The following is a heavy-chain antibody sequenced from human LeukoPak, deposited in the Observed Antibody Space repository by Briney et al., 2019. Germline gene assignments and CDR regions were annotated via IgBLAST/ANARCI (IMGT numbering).Heavy chain of an antibody. J-gene: IGHJ4*02. Sequence: GASLRLSCAASGFSFSNYAIHWVRQAPGKGLEWVAVISYDGSNKYYADSVKGRFTISRDNSKNTLYLQVNSLRGEDTAVYYCARDHYYGSGSYTAFDFWGQGTLVTVSS. CDR3: ARDHYYGSGSYTAFDF. CDR1: GFSFSNYA. D-gene: IGHD3-10*01. V-gene: IGHV3-30*04. CDR2: ISYDGSNK.